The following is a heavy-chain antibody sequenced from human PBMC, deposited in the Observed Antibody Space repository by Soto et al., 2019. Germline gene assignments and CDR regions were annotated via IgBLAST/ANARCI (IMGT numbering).Heavy chain of an antibody. CDR3: ARMWSVDTAMGPYYYGMDV. V-gene: IGHV4-59*01. J-gene: IGHJ6*02. CDR1: GCPISSYY. Sequence: SETLSLTCTVSGCPISSYYWSWIRQPPGKGLEWIGYIYYSGSTNYNPSLKSRVTISVDTSKNQFSLKLSSVTAADTAVYYCARMWSVDTAMGPYYYGMDVWGQGTTVTVSS. D-gene: IGHD5-18*01. CDR2: IYYSGST.